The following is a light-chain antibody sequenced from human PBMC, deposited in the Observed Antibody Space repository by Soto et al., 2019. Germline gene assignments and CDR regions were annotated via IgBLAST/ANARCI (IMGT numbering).Light chain of an antibody. J-gene: IGLJ1*01. V-gene: IGLV2-8*01. CDR3: SSYAGSNHYV. Sequence: QSALTQPPSASGSPGQSVTIYCTGTSSDVGGYNYVSWYQQHPGKAPKLMIFEVSKRPSGVPDRCSGSKSGNTASLTVSGLQAEDEADYYCSSYAGSNHYVFGTGTKLTVL. CDR1: SSDVGGYNY. CDR2: EVS.